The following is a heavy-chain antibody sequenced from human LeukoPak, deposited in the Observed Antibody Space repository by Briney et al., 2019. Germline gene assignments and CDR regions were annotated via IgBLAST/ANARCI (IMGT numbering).Heavy chain of an antibody. V-gene: IGHV4-34*01. CDR2: INHSGST. J-gene: IGHJ6*02. CDR3: AGVGGITMVRGVITYYYYYYGMDV. Sequence: SETLSLTCAVYGGSFSGYYWSWIRQPPGKGLEWIGEINHSGSTNYNPSLKRRVTISVDTSKNQSSLKLSSVTAADTAVYYCAGVGGITMVRGVITYYYYYYGMDVWGQGTTVTVSS. CDR1: GGSFSGYY. D-gene: IGHD3-10*01.